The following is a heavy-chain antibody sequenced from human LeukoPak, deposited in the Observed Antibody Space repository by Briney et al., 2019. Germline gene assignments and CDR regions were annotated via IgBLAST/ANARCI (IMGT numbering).Heavy chain of an antibody. CDR2: ISSSSSTI. CDR1: GFTFSSYS. J-gene: IGHJ4*02. Sequence: QSGGSLRLSCAASGFTFSSYSMNWVRQAPGKGLEWVSYISSSSSTIYYADSVKGRFTISRDNTKNALYLQLNSLRAEDTAVYYCARDLEPPGIFYDNWGQGTLVTVSS. V-gene: IGHV3-48*04. CDR3: ARDLEPPGIFYDN. D-gene: IGHD1-14*01.